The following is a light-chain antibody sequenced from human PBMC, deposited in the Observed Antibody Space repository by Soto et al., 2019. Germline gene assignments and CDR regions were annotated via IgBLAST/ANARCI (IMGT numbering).Light chain of an antibody. CDR3: CSYAGTYTFP. Sequence: QSVLTQPRSVSGSPGQSVTISCTGTSSDVGGYNYVSWYQQHPGKAPKLVIFDVSKRPSGVPDRFSGSRSGNTASLTISGLQAEDEADYYCCSYAGTYTFPFGGGTKLTVL. CDR2: DVS. V-gene: IGLV2-11*01. J-gene: IGLJ2*01. CDR1: SSDVGGYNY.